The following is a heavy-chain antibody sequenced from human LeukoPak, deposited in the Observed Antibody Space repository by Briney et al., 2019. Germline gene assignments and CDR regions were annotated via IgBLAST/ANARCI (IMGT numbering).Heavy chain of an antibody. Sequence: GGSLRLSCAASGFTFSSYAMSWVRQAPGKGLEWVSAISGSGGSTYYADSVKGRFTIFRDNSKNTLYLQMNSLRAEDTAVYYCAKDLGYCSGGSCYPDYWGQGTLVTVSS. D-gene: IGHD2-15*01. J-gene: IGHJ4*02. CDR1: GFTFSSYA. CDR2: ISGSGGST. V-gene: IGHV3-23*01. CDR3: AKDLGYCSGGSCYPDY.